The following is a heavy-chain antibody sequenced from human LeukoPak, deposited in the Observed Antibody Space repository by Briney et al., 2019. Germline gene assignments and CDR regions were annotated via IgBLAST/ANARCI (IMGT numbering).Heavy chain of an antibody. D-gene: IGHD5/OR15-5a*01. CDR2: ISSSSSYI. CDR1: GFTFSRYS. J-gene: IGHJ6*03. V-gene: IGHV3-21*01. CDR3: ARDPPLVSGPVYYYYYMDV. Sequence: GGSLRLSCAASGFTFSRYSMNWVRQAPGKGLEWVSSISSSSSYIYYADSVKGRFTISRDNAKNSLYLQMNSLRAEDTAVYYCARDPPLVSGPVYYYYYMDVWGKGTTVTVSS.